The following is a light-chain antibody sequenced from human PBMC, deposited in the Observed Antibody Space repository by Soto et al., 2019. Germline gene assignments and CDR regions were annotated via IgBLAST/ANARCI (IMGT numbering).Light chain of an antibody. Sequence: DIQMTQSPSSLSASVGDRVTITCRASQDINKYLAWYQQKPGKAPKLLIYVASTLQLGVPSRFSGRGFGTAFTVTISGLQPEDVATYYCQNYNSAPRTFGQGTKVEMK. J-gene: IGKJ1*01. V-gene: IGKV1-27*01. CDR1: QDINKY. CDR2: VAS. CDR3: QNYNSAPRT.